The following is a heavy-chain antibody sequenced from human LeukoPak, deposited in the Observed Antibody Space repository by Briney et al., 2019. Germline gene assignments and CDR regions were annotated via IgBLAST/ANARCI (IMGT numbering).Heavy chain of an antibody. Sequence: ASVKVSCKATGGTFSSYAISWVRQAPGQGLEWMGGIIPIFGTANYAQKFQGRVTITADESTSTAYMELSSLRSEDTAVYYCAREYCSSTSCYYYFDYWGQGTLVTVSS. CDR1: GGTFSSYA. J-gene: IGHJ4*02. D-gene: IGHD2-2*01. CDR3: AREYCSSTSCYYYFDY. V-gene: IGHV1-69*13. CDR2: IIPIFGTA.